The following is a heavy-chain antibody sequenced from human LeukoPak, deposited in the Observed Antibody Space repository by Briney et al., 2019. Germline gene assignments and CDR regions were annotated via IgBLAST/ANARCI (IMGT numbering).Heavy chain of an antibody. CDR3: TRVILSGWDYFDY. CDR2: VRRKAYGEKT. CDR1: GFTFRDYA. J-gene: IGHJ4*02. Sequence: GGSLRLSCATSGFTFRDYAMSWVRQAPGKGLEWVGFVRRKAYGEKTEYAASVKGRFTISRDDSKSIAYLQMNSLKTEDTAVYYCTRVILSGWDYFDYWGQGTLVTVSS. V-gene: IGHV3-49*04. D-gene: IGHD6-19*01.